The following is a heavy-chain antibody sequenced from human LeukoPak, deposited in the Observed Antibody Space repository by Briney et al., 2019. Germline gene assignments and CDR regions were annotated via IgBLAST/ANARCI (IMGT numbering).Heavy chain of an antibody. Sequence: GGSLRLSCAASGFTFSSYSMNWVRQAPGKGLEWVSSISSSSSYIYYADSVKGRFTISRDNAKNSLYLQMNSLRVEDTALYYCARLNRGYCYGTTCYMEPGAGHWGQGTLVTVSS. D-gene: IGHD2/OR15-2a*01. CDR3: ARLNRGYCYGTTCYMEPGAGH. V-gene: IGHV3-21*01. CDR2: ISSSSSYI. CDR1: GFTFSSYS. J-gene: IGHJ4*02.